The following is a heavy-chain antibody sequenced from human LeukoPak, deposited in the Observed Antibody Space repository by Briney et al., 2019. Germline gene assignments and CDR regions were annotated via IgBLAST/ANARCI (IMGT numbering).Heavy chain of an antibody. CDR2: IWYDGSNK. Sequence: GGSLRLSCAASGFTFSNYGMHWVRQAPGRGLEWVAYIWYDGSNKYYTDSVKGRFTISRDNSKNTLYLQMNSLRAEDTAVYYCARGGGGAPGYYWGQGTLVTVSS. CDR3: ARGGGGAPGYY. CDR1: GFTFSNYG. D-gene: IGHD2-15*01. V-gene: IGHV3-33*01. J-gene: IGHJ4*02.